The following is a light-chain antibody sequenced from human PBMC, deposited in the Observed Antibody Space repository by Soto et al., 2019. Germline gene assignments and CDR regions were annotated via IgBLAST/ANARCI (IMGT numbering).Light chain of an antibody. J-gene: IGLJ1*01. V-gene: IGLV2-23*02. Sequence: QSALTQPASVSGSPGQSITISCTGTSTNVGNYNLVSWYQHHPGKAPKLMIYEVTKRPSGVSDRFSGSKSGNTASLTISGLQAEDEADYYCCSFGGSDVWFVFGSGTKVTVL. CDR3: CSFGGSDVWFV. CDR1: STNVGNYNL. CDR2: EVT.